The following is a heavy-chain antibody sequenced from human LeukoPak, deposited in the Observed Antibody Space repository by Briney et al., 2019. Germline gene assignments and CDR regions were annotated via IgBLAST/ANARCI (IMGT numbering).Heavy chain of an antibody. V-gene: IGHV4-39*07. Sequence: SETLSLTCTVSGGSISSSSYYWGWIRQPPGKGLEWIGYIYHSGSTYYNPSLKSRVTISVDRSKNQFSLKLSSVTAADTAVYYCARGVGGYSGYDYFSWFDPWGQGTLVTVSS. D-gene: IGHD5-12*01. J-gene: IGHJ5*02. CDR1: GGSISSSSYY. CDR2: IYHSGST. CDR3: ARGVGGYSGYDYFSWFDP.